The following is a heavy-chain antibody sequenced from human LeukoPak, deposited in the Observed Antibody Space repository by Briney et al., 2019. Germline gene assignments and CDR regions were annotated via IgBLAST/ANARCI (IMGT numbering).Heavy chain of an antibody. Sequence: SETLSLTCTVSSGSISSNNYYWGWIRQPPGKGLQWIGSIYYSGSTYYNPSLKSRVIISVDTSKNQFSLKLSSVTAADTAVYFCARLGTGDCSGTCYGFDCWGQGTLVTVSS. V-gene: IGHV4-39*01. CDR3: ARLGTGDCSGTCYGFDC. D-gene: IGHD2-2*01. J-gene: IGHJ4*02. CDR1: SGSISSNNYY. CDR2: IYYSGST.